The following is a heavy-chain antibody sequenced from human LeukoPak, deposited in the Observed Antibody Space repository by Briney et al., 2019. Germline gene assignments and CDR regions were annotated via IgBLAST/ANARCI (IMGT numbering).Heavy chain of an antibody. V-gene: IGHV4-59*01. CDR1: GGSISSYY. D-gene: IGHD1-7*01. CDR2: IYYSGST. CDR3: ARGRLGHKLRPFDY. J-gene: IGHJ4*02. Sequence: SETLSLTCTVSGGSISSYYWSWIRQPPGKGLEWIGYIYYSGSTNYNPSLKSRVTISVDTSKNQFSLKLSSVTAADTAVYYCARGRLGHKLRPFDYWGPGTLVTVSS.